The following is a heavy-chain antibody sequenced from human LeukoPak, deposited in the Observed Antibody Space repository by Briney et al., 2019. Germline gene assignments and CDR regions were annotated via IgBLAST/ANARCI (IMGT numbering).Heavy chain of an antibody. CDR3: ARDLLVRGVSIYYFDY. CDR1: GGTFSSYA. D-gene: IGHD3-10*01. J-gene: IGHJ4*02. Sequence: GSSVKVSCKASGGTFSSYAISWVRQAPGQGLEWMGRIIPILGIANYAQKFQGRVTITADKSTSTAYMELSSLRSEDTAVYYCARDLLVRGVSIYYFDYWGQGTLVTVSS. CDR2: IIPILGIA. V-gene: IGHV1-69*04.